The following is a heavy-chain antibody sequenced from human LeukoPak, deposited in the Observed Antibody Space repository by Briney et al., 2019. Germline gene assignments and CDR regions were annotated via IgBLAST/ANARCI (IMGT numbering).Heavy chain of an antibody. V-gene: IGHV1-3*01. CDR2: INGGDGNT. D-gene: IGHD2-2*01. J-gene: IGHJ4*02. CDR1: GYTFSTYA. CDR3: ARSYIVVVPAVYFDY. Sequence: ASVKVSCKTSGYTFSTYAIQWVRQAPGQRLEWMGWINGGDGNTKFSQKFQGRVTITRDTSASSSYMKLSSLRSEDTAVYYCARSYIVVVPAVYFDYWGQGTLVTVSS.